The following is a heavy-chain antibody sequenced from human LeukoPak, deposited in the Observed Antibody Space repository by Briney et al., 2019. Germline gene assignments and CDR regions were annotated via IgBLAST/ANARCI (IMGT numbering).Heavy chain of an antibody. D-gene: IGHD3-9*01. CDR1: GYTLTELS. CDR2: FDPEDGET. Sequence: ASVKVSCKVSGYTLTELSMHWVRQAPGKGLEWMGGFDPEDGETIYAQKFQGRVTMTEDTSTDTAYMELSSLRSEDTAVYYCATPAPYYDILTGYKNRFDPWGQGTLVTVSS. CDR3: ATPAPYYDILTGYKNRFDP. V-gene: IGHV1-24*01. J-gene: IGHJ5*02.